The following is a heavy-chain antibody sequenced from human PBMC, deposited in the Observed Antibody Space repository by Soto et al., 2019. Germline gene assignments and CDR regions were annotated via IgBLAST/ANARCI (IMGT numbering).Heavy chain of an antibody. CDR3: ITRPSRFDP. CDR2: VKSRSDGGST. Sequence: GYLRLSCAASGFTFSQAWMSWVRQDPVKGLEWVALVKSRSDGGSTEYAAPVKGRFTISRDDSKNMLYLEMSSLKPEATGRYHSITRPSRFDPWGQGTLVTVSS. V-gene: IGHV3-15*01. CDR1: GFTFSQAW. D-gene: IGHD2-2*01. J-gene: IGHJ5*02.